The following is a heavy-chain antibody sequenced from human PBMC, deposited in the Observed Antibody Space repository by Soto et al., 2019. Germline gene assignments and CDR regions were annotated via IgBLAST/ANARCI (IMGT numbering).Heavy chain of an antibody. CDR1: GGYITKYY. D-gene: IGHD3-16*01. CDR2: MYTKERT. J-gene: IGHJ5*02. Sequence: PSDTLSLTCTVSGGYITKYYWSWIRQPAGKGLEWIGRMYTKERTNYNLSFKSRVTMSVDTSKNQFSLKLNAVTAADTAVYYCARDDYKDGGNNWFDPWGQGTLVTVSS. V-gene: IGHV4-4*07. CDR3: ARDDYKDGGNNWFDP.